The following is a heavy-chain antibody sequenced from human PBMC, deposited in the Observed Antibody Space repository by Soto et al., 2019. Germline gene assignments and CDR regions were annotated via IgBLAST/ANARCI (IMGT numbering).Heavy chain of an antibody. CDR2: IYYSGGT. CDR1: GDSINSNYC. CDR3: ARDTGWGLGY. J-gene: IGHJ4*02. D-gene: IGHD6-19*01. V-gene: IGHV4-4*02. Sequence: QVQLQESGPGLVRPSGTLSLTCAVSGDSINSNYCWTWVRQPPGKGLEWIAEIYYSGGTSYNPSHKSTVTISMHKSKNQFSLNLPSVTAADTPMYYCARDTGWGLGYWGQGTLVTVSS.